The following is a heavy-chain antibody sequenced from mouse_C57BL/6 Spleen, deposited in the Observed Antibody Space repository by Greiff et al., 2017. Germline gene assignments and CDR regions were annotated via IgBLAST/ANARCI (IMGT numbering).Heavy chain of an antibody. Sequence: VQLQQSGPELVKPGASVKMSCKASGYTFTDYNMHWVKQSHGKSLEWIGYINPNNGGTSYNQKFKGKATLTVNKSSSTAYMELRSLTSEDSAVYYCAREEDYDDCFDYWGQGTTLTVSS. V-gene: IGHV1-22*01. CDR2: INPNNGGT. D-gene: IGHD2-4*01. CDR3: AREEDYDDCFDY. J-gene: IGHJ2*01. CDR1: GYTFTDYN.